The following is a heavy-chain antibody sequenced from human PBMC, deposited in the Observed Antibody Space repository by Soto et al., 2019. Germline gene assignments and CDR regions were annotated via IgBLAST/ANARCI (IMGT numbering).Heavy chain of an antibody. D-gene: IGHD4-17*01. CDR1: VFTFSYYW. CDR3: ARDSVTTVNNRSFDY. V-gene: IGHV3-7*01. J-gene: IGHJ4*02. CDR2: IKMDGSEK. Sequence: GGSLRLSCASSVFTFSYYWMSCVRHSPGKWLEWLATIKMDGSEKKYVDSVRGRFTTSRDNAKNSLYLQMNSLRDEDTAVYYCARDSVTTVNNRSFDYWGQGTLVTVSS.